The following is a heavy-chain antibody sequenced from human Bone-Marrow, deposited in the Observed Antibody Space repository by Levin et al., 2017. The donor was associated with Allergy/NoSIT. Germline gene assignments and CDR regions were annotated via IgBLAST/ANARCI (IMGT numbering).Heavy chain of an antibody. CDR1: GFSFSDYY. CDR3: ARGYYDRSGYYDAFDI. J-gene: IGHJ3*02. D-gene: IGHD3-22*01. V-gene: IGHV3-11*01. CDR2: ISSSGSMT. Sequence: GGSLRLSCAASGFSFSDYYMSWIRQSPGKGLEWISYISSSGSMTHHADSVKGRLTVSRDNAKNLVYLQMSSLRAEDTAVYYCARGYYDRSGYYDAFDIWGQGAMVTVSS.